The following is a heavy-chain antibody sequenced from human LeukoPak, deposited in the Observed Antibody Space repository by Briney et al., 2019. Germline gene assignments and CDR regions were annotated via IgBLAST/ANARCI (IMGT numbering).Heavy chain of an antibody. Sequence: ASVKVSCKASGYTLTSYAMNWVRQAPGQGLEWMGWINTNTGNPTYAQGFTGRFVFSLDTSVNTAYLQISSLKAEDTAVYYCARGYCGGGSRYGWFDPWGQGTLVTVSS. CDR3: ARGYCGGGSRYGWFDP. CDR2: INTNTGNP. D-gene: IGHD2-15*01. J-gene: IGHJ5*02. CDR1: GYTLTSYA. V-gene: IGHV7-4-1*02.